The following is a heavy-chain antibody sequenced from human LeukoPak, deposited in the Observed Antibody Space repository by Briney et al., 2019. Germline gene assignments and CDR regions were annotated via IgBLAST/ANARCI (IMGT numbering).Heavy chain of an antibody. CDR2: ISSSSSTI. D-gene: IGHD5-18*01. Sequence: PGGSLRLSCAASGFTFSSYSMNWVRQAPGKGLEWVSYISSSSSTIYYADSVKGRFTISRDNAKNSLYLQMNSLRAEDTAVYYCARGPDTAMVNPLDYWGQGTLVTVSS. CDR1: GFTFSSYS. CDR3: ARGPDTAMVNPLDY. V-gene: IGHV3-48*01. J-gene: IGHJ4*02.